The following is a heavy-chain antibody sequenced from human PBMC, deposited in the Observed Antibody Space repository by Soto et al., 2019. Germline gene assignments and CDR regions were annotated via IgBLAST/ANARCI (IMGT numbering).Heavy chain of an antibody. CDR3: ARMVDTMVRGGYGMDV. J-gene: IGHJ6*02. CDR2: IIPIFGTA. V-gene: IGHV1-69*01. D-gene: IGHD3-10*01. Sequence: QVQLVQSGAEVKKPGSSVKVSCKASGGTFSSYAISWVRQAPGQGLEWMGGIIPIFGTANYAQKFQGRGTITADESTSTAYMELSSLRSEDTAVYYCARMVDTMVRGGYGMDVWGQGTTVTVSS. CDR1: GGTFSSYA.